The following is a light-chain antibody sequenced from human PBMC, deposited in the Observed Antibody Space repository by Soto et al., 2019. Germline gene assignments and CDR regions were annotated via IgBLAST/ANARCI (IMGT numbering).Light chain of an antibody. CDR1: SSDVGGYNY. V-gene: IGLV2-8*01. Sequence: QSALTQPPSASGSPGQSVTISCTGTSSDVGGYNYVSWYQQHPGKAPKLMIYEVSKRPSGVPDRFSGSKSGNTASLTVSGLQVEEEADYYCSSYAGSNSYVFGPGTKVPVL. CDR2: EVS. CDR3: SSYAGSNSYV. J-gene: IGLJ1*01.